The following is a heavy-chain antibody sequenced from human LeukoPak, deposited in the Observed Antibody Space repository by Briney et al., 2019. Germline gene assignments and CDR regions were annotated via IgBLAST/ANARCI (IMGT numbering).Heavy chain of an antibody. Sequence: SETLSLTCVVSGGSIGSYYWTWIRQPPGKGLEWVGYIQNSAIYRAKIKSSPSLQSRVSLSIDSSKKEVSLTVSSVTAADTAVYYCARLSSTLYYSMDVWGQGTMVTVSS. J-gene: IGHJ3*01. CDR2: IQNSAIYRAKI. CDR3: ARLSSTLYYSMDV. D-gene: IGHD1-26*01. CDR1: GGSIGSYY. V-gene: IGHV4-59*08.